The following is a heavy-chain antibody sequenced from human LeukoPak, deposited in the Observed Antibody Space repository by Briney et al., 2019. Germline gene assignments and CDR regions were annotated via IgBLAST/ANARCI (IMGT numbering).Heavy chain of an antibody. J-gene: IGHJ4*02. CDR3: ARDYSGTYFDS. V-gene: IGHV1-18*01. D-gene: IGHD1-26*01. CDR2: ISAYNGNT. CDR1: GYTFIRYG. Sequence: ASVNVSYKASGYTFIRYGISWVRQAPGQGLEWMGWISAYNGNTKNVQRVQDRVTMTTDTSTSTAYMELRSLRSDDTAVYYCARDYSGTYFDSWGQGTLVTVSS.